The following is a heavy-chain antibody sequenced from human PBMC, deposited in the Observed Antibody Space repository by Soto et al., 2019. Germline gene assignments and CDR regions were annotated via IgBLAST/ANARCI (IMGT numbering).Heavy chain of an antibody. D-gene: IGHD3-22*01. CDR1: GFTFSTYW. CDR2: IKEDGSEK. J-gene: IGHJ6*02. CDR3: ARGWGYFDSSGFPYLYAMDV. V-gene: IGHV3-7*01. Sequence: GGSLRLSCAASGFTFSTYWMSWVRQAPGKGLEWVANIKEDGSEKYYVDSVEGRFTISRDNAKNSLYLQMTSLRAEDTALYYCARGWGYFDSSGFPYLYAMDVWGQGTTVTVSS.